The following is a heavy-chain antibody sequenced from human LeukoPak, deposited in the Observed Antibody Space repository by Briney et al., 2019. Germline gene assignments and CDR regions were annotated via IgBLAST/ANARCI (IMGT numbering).Heavy chain of an antibody. CDR3: ARGEKMGGGYYYYGMDV. V-gene: IGHV3-21*01. J-gene: IGHJ6*02. CDR2: ISSSSSYI. Sequence: GGSLRLSCAASGFTFSSYSMNWVRQAPGKGLEWVSSISSSSSYIYYADSVKGRFTISRDNAKNSLYLQVNSLRAEDTAVYYCARGEKMGGGYYYYGMDVWGQGTTVTVSS. CDR1: GFTFSSYS. D-gene: IGHD2-15*01.